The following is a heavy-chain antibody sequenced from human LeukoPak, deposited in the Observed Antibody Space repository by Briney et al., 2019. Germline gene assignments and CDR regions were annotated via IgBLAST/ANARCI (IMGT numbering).Heavy chain of an antibody. J-gene: IGHJ2*01. CDR2: IYHSGST. CDR1: GYSISSGYY. Sequence: SETLSLTCTVSGYSISSGYYWGWIRQPPGKGLEWIGSIYHSGSTYYNPSLKSRVTMSVDTSKNQFSLKLSSVTAADTAVYYCASHPPTIGYWYFDLWGRGTLVTVSS. CDR3: ASHPPTIGYWYFDL. V-gene: IGHV4-38-2*02. D-gene: IGHD5-12*01.